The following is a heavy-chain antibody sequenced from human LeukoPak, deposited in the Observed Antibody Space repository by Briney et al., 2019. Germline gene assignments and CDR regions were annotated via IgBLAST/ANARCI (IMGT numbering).Heavy chain of an antibody. V-gene: IGHV4-39*07. Sequence: SETLSLTCTVSGDSISSTSYYWGWIRQPPGKGLEWIVNIYYSGSTAYIPSLKSRATISVDTSKNQFSLKLNSVTAADTAVYYCASGGMRGATRLLFVYWGQGTLVTVSS. CDR3: ASGGMRGATRLLFVY. D-gene: IGHD6-6*01. CDR1: GDSISSTSYY. CDR2: IYYSGST. J-gene: IGHJ4*02.